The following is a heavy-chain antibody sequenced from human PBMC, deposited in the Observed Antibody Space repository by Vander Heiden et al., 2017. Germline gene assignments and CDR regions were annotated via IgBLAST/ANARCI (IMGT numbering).Heavy chain of an antibody. CDR1: GFTFSRYA. J-gene: IGHJ6*02. V-gene: IGHV3-23*01. CDR2: ISGSGGST. D-gene: IGHD1-26*01. CDR3: AKDGNGSPLYYYGMDV. Sequence: EVQLLESGGGLVQPGGSLRLSCAAPGFTFSRYAMSSVRQAPGTGLECVPPISGSGGSTDYADSVKGRFTISRDKSKNTLDLQMNSLRAEDTAVYYCAKDGNGSPLYYYGMDVWGQGTTVTVSS.